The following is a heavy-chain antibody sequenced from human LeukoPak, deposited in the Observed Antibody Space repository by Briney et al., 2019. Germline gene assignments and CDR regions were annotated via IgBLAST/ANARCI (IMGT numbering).Heavy chain of an antibody. CDR2: ISGSGGSGGNT. J-gene: IGHJ4*02. D-gene: IGHD3-22*01. Sequence: GGSLRLSCAASGFTFSSYAMSWVRQAPGKGLEWVSDISGSGGSGGNTYYADSVKGRFTISRDNSKNTLYLLMNSLRAEDTAAYYCAKEDRTASSGYSDYWGQGTLVTVSS. CDR3: AKEDRTASSGYSDY. V-gene: IGHV3-23*01. CDR1: GFTFSSYA.